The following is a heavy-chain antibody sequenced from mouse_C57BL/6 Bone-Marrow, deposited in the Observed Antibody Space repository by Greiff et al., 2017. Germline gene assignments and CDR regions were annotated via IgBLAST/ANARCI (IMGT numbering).Heavy chain of an antibody. CDR3: TTSTTVVATDY. V-gene: IGHV14-4*01. D-gene: IGHD1-1*01. CDR2: IDPENGDT. CDR1: GFNIKDDY. Sequence: VQLQQSGAELVRPGASVKLSCTASGFNIKDDYMHWVKQRPEQGLEWIGWIDPENGDTEYASKFQGKATITADTSSKTAYLQLSSLTSEDTAVYYCTTSTTVVATDYWGQGTTLTVSS. J-gene: IGHJ2*01.